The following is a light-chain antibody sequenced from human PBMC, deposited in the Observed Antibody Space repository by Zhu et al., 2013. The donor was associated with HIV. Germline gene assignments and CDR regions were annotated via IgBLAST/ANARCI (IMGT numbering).Light chain of an antibody. V-gene: IGLV2-14*01. J-gene: IGLJ3*02. CDR1: NSDVGDYNY. CDR3: GTWDSSLSAWV. Sequence: QSALTQPASVSGSPGQSITISCTGTNSDVGDYNYVSWYQQHPGKAPKLMIYEVSNRPSGVSNRFSGSKSGTSATLGITGLQTGDEADYYCGTWDSSLSAWVFGGGTKLTVL. CDR2: EVS.